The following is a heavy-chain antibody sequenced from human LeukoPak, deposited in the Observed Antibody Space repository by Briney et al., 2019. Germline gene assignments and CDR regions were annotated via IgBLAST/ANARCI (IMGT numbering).Heavy chain of an antibody. J-gene: IGHJ6*03. CDR1: GYSFMTHG. V-gene: IGHV1-18*01. CDR2: ISAYTGNA. D-gene: IGHD3-16*01. Sequence: ASVKVSCKASGYSFMTHGITWVRQAPGQGLQWVGWISAYTGNAHYAQRLQDRVTLSKDTATTTAYLEVRNLRSDDTAVYYCARDLAALGEVFTSYMDVWGKGTPVIVSS. CDR3: ARDLAALGEVFTSYMDV.